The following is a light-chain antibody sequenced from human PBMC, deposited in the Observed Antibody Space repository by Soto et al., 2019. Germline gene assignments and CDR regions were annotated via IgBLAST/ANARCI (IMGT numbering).Light chain of an antibody. CDR2: AAS. CDR1: QGISNY. J-gene: IGKJ1*01. CDR3: QNYNGAPWT. V-gene: IGKV1-27*01. Sequence: DIQMTQSPSSLSASVGDRVTITCRARQGISNYLVWYQQKQGKVPKLLIYAASTLQSGVPSRFGGSGSGTDFTLTISSLQPEDVATYYCQNYNGAPWTFGQGTKVEIK.